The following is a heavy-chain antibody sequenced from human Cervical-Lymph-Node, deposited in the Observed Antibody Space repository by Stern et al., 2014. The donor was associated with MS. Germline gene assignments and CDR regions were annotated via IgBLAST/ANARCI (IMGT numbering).Heavy chain of an antibody. V-gene: IGHV3-48*02. J-gene: IGHJ4*02. CDR3: ARALSFDY. Sequence: EVQLVESGGGLVQPGGSLRLSCAVSGFSFNSYSMNWVRQAPGKGLEWVSYISSSSGTIYYADSVKGRFTISRDNAKNSLYLLMNSLIDEDTAVYYCARALSFDYWGQGTLVTVSS. CDR1: GFSFNSYS. CDR2: ISSSSGTI.